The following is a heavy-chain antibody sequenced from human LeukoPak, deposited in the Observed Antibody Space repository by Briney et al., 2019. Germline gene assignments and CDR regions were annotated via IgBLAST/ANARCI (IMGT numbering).Heavy chain of an antibody. CDR3: TRGSIAYYYMDV. Sequence: SETLSLTCTVSGGSISSSSYYWGWIRQPPGKGLEWIGSIYYSGSTNYNPSLKSRVTISVDTSKNQFSLKLSSVTAADTAVCYCTRGSIAYYYMDVWGKGTTVTISS. CDR1: GGSISSSSYY. V-gene: IGHV4-39*07. J-gene: IGHJ6*03. D-gene: IGHD3-22*01. CDR2: IYYSGST.